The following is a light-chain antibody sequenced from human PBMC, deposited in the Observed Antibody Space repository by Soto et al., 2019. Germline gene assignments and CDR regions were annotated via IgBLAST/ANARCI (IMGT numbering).Light chain of an antibody. J-gene: IGLJ1*01. CDR1: SSNIGSNY. CDR2: RNN. CDR3: AAWDDSLSGLSEV. Sequence: QSALTQPPSASGTPGQRVTISCSGSSSNIGSNYVYWYQQLPGTAPKLLIYRNNQRPSGVPDRFSGSKSGTSASLAISGLGSDVGADYYCAAWDDSLSGLSEVFETGTKVTAL. V-gene: IGLV1-47*01.